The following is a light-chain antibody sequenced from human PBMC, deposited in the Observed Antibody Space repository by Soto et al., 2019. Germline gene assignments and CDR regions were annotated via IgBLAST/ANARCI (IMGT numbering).Light chain of an antibody. V-gene: IGKV3-15*01. CDR2: SAS. Sequence: EMVMTLSPATLSVSPGEIAAPAGRASQSVSSDLAWYHQKPGQAPRLLIYSASTRATGIPARFSGSGSGTEFTLTINSLQSEDFAVYYCQQYHNWPRTFGQGTKVDIK. J-gene: IGKJ1*01. CDR1: QSVSSD. CDR3: QQYHNWPRT.